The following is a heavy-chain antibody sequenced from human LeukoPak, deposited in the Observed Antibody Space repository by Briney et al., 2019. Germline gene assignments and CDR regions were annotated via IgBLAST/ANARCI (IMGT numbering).Heavy chain of an antibody. CDR2: IYYSGST. V-gene: IGHV4-59*01. CDR1: GGSINSYH. CDR3: AGGYCSGGSCYILDY. D-gene: IGHD2-15*01. J-gene: IGHJ4*02. Sequence: SETLSLTCSVSGGSINSYHWSWIRQPPGKGLEWIGYIYYSGSTNYNPSLKSRVAISVDTSKNQFSLKLSSVTAVDTAVYYCAGGYCSGGSCYILDYWGQGTLVTVSS.